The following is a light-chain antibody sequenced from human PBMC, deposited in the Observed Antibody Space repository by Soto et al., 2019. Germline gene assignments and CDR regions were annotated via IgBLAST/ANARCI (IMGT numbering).Light chain of an antibody. CDR3: QHYLNYPIT. J-gene: IGKJ5*01. Sequence: IQMTPSPSSLSASVGDGVTMTCQASQTINNYLNWYQQKPVTAPKVLISGASNLHGGVPSRFSGSGSRTDFTLTITHLQSEDFATYYCQHYLNYPITFGQGTRLEIK. CDR2: GAS. CDR1: QTINNY. V-gene: IGKV1-16*01.